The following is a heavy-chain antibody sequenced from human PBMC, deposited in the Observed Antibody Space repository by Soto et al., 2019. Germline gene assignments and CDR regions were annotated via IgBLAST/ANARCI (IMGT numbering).Heavy chain of an antibody. D-gene: IGHD5-18*01. Sequence: PSETLSLTCTVSGGSVSSYYCSWIRQPPGKGLEWIGYIYNSGSTNYNPSLKSRVTISVDTSKNQFSLKVTSVTAADSAVYYCARFVPLNTAMVSSGFDPWGQGTLVTVSS. CDR3: ARFVPLNTAMVSSGFDP. V-gene: IGHV4-59*08. CDR1: GGSVSSYY. CDR2: IYNSGST. J-gene: IGHJ5*02.